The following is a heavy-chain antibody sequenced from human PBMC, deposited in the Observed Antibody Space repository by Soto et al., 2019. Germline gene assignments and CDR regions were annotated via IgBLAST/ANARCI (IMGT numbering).Heavy chain of an antibody. CDR1: GFTFSSYG. CDR2: ISYDGSNK. D-gene: IGHD2-2*01. J-gene: IGHJ6*02. Sequence: GGSLRLSCAASGFTFSSYGMHWVRQAPGKGLEWVAVISYDGSNKYYADSVKGRFTISRDNSKNTLYLQMNSLRAEDTAVYYCAKDLVPAAIDYYYGMDVWGQGTTVTVSS. V-gene: IGHV3-30*18. CDR3: AKDLVPAAIDYYYGMDV.